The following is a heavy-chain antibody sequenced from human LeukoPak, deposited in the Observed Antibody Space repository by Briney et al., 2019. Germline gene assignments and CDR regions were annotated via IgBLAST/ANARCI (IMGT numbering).Heavy chain of an antibody. V-gene: IGHV4-61*02. CDR2: IYTSGSTSGST. CDR3: ARGGELMNF. J-gene: IGHJ4*02. Sequence: SETLSLTCTVSGGSISSNNYYWNWIRQPAGKGLEWIGRIYTSGSTSGSTNYNPSLKSRVTISVDTSKNQFSLKLSSVTAADTAVYYCARGGELMNFWGQGTLVTVSS. D-gene: IGHD1-26*01. CDR1: GGSISSNNYY.